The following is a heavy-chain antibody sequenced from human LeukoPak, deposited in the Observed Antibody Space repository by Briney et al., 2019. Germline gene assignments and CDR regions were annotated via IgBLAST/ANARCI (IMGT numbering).Heavy chain of an antibody. V-gene: IGHV1-2*02. CDR3: ARVYLRDGYNFRAFDI. Sequence: ASVKVSCKASGYTFTGYYMHWVRQAPGQGLEWMGWINPNSGGTNYAQKFQGRVTMTRDTSISTAYMELSRLRSDDTAVYYCARVYLRDGYNFRAFDIWGQGTMVTVSS. CDR2: INPNSGGT. CDR1: GYTFTGYY. D-gene: IGHD5-24*01. J-gene: IGHJ3*02.